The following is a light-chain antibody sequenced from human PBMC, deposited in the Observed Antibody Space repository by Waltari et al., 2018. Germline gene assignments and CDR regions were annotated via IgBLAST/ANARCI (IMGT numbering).Light chain of an antibody. CDR2: KAS. J-gene: IGKJ1*01. V-gene: IGKV1-5*03. CDR3: QQYNSYSWG. Sequence: DIQMTQSPSTLSASVGDRVTITCRASQSISSWLAWYQQKPGKAPKILIYKASSLESGVPSRFSGSGSGTDFTLTISSLQPDDFATYYCQQYNSYSWGFGQGTKVEIK. CDR1: QSISSW.